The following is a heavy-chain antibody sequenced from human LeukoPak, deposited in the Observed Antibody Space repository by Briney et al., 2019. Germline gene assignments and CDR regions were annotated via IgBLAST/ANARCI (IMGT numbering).Heavy chain of an antibody. J-gene: IGHJ6*02. CDR2: INPSGGST. Sequence: ASVKVSCKASGCTFTSYYMHWVRQAPGQGLEWMGIINPSGGSTSYAQKFQGRVTMTRDTSTSTVYMELSSLRSEDTAVYYCARDVYARITMVRNYYYGMDVWGQGTTVTVSS. CDR1: GCTFTSYY. V-gene: IGHV1-46*01. CDR3: ARDVYARITMVRNYYYGMDV. D-gene: IGHD3-10*01.